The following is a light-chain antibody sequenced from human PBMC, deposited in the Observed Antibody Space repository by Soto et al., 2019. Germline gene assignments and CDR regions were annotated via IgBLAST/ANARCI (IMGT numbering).Light chain of an antibody. CDR1: QSGATN. CDR3: QQYNHWPLL. Sequence: EIGMTQSAATLSVSPGERATLSCSASQSGATNLAWYQQKPGQPPRRLICGASTRATGIPARFSGSGSGPEFTLTPRSLQSDDLAVSYCQQYNHWPLLFGQRTRLQI. CDR2: GAS. J-gene: IGKJ5*01. V-gene: IGKV3-15*01.